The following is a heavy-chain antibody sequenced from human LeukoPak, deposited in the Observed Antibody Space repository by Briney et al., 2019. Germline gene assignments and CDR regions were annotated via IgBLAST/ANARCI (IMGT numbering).Heavy chain of an antibody. CDR2: ISYDGSNK. J-gene: IGHJ4*02. V-gene: IGHV3-30*04. Sequence: GGSLRLSCAASGFTFSNYAMHWARQAPGKGLEWVAIISYDGSNKYYADSVKGRFTISRDNSKNTLYLQMNSLRAEDTAVYYCAREEYDSSGYGYFDYWGQGTLVTVSS. D-gene: IGHD3-22*01. CDR1: GFTFSNYA. CDR3: AREEYDSSGYGYFDY.